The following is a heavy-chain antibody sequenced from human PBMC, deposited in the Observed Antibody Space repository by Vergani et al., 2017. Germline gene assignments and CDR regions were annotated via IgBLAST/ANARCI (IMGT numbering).Heavy chain of an antibody. CDR2: IDHTGRP. J-gene: IGHJ6*03. D-gene: IGHD4-11*01. CDR3: ARVNTETNGHLYYYYYMDV. V-gene: IGHV4-34*01. Sequence: QVQLQQWGGGLLKPSETLSLTCVVNGGSFTSYHWTWIRQSPGEGLEWVGDIDHTGRPDYNPSRNSRLTMSVDKSRNQFSLTLNSVTATDTAIYFCARVNTETNGHLYYYYYMDVWVQGTAVTVS. CDR1: GGSFTSYH.